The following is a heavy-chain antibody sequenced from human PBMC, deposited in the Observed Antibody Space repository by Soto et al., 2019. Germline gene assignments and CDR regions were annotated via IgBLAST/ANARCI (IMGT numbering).Heavy chain of an antibody. CDR3: ARDNHCSGGSCRDY. CDR1: GYTLTELS. Sequence: ASVKVSCKVSGYTLTELSMHWVRQAPGKGLEWMGGFDPEDGETIYAQKFQGRVTITEDKSTDTAYMELSSLRSEDTAVYYCARDNHCSGGSCRDYWGQGTPVTVSS. CDR2: FDPEDGET. V-gene: IGHV1-24*01. J-gene: IGHJ4*02. D-gene: IGHD2-15*01.